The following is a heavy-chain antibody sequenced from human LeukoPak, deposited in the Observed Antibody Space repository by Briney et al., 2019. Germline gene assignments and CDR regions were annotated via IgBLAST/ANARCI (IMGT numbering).Heavy chain of an antibody. D-gene: IGHD3-22*01. CDR2: ISYSGST. J-gene: IGHJ5*02. CDR3: ARSSGHYNSDNWFDP. CDR1: GGSISSYY. Sequence: PSETPSLTCTVSGGSISSYYWTWIRQPPGKGLEWIGYISYSGSTFYNPSLKSRVTMSVDTSKNHFSLKLTSVTAADTAVYFCARSSGHYNSDNWFDPWGQGTLVTVSS. V-gene: IGHV4-59*01.